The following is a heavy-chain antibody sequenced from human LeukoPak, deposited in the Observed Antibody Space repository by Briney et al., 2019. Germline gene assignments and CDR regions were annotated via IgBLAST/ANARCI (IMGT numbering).Heavy chain of an antibody. CDR1: GFTVSGNY. Sequence: GGSLRLSCAVSGFTVSGNYMSWVRQAPGKGLEWVSLIYSGGTTYYAESVKGRFTISRDNSRNTLYLQMNSLRAEDTAVYYCAKDDRWLQFCCWGQGTLVTVSA. CDR3: AKDDRWLQFCC. V-gene: IGHV3-53*01. D-gene: IGHD5-24*01. J-gene: IGHJ4*02. CDR2: IYSGGTT.